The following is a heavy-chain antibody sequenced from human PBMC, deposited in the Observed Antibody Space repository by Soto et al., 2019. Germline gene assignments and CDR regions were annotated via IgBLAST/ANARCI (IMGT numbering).Heavy chain of an antibody. D-gene: IGHD3-10*01. CDR3: ARDLLTMVRGDLRPFDY. J-gene: IGHJ4*02. V-gene: IGHV3-21*01. CDR1: GFTFSSYS. Sequence: EVQLVVSGGGLVKPGGSLRLSCAASGFTFSSYSMNWVRQAPGKGLEWVSFISSSSSYIYYADSVKGRFTISRDNAKNSLYLQMNGLRAEDTAVYYCARDLLTMVRGDLRPFDYWGQGTLVTGSS. CDR2: ISSSSSYI.